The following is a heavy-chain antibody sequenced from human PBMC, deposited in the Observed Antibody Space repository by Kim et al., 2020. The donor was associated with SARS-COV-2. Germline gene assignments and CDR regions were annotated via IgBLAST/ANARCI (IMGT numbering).Heavy chain of an antibody. Sequence: GGSLRLSCAASGFTFSSYAMHWVRQAPGKGPEWVAVISYDGSNKYYADSVKGRFTISRDNSKNTLYLQMNSLRAEDTAVYYCASDRDDYDSSGYYSAFD. CDR2: ISYDGSNK. CDR3: ASDRDDYDSSGYYSAFD. CDR1: GFTFSSYA. J-gene: IGHJ4*01. V-gene: IGHV3-30*04. D-gene: IGHD3-22*01.